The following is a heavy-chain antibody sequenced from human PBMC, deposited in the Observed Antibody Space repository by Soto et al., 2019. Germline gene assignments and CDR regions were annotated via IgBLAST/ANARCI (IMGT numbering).Heavy chain of an antibody. CDR1: GFTFSNYW. Sequence: GSLSLSCAASGFTFSNYWMSWVRQAPGKGLEWVANIKQDGSEKYYVDSVEGRFTLSRDNAKNSLHLQMNSLRAEDTAVYYCAKAPGVSYYYYYGMDVWGQGTTVTVSS. D-gene: IGHD2-8*01. J-gene: IGHJ6*02. V-gene: IGHV3-7*03. CDR2: IKQDGSEK. CDR3: AKAPGVSYYYYYGMDV.